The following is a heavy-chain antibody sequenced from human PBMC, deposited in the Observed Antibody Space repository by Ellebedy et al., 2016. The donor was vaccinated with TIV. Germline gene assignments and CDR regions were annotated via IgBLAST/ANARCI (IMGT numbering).Heavy chain of an antibody. D-gene: IGHD4-17*01. CDR1: GYSFTSYW. V-gene: IGHV5-10-1*01. J-gene: IGHJ4*02. CDR3: ASAGDYVGGFDY. CDR2: IDPSDSYT. Sequence: GESLKISCKGSGYSFTSYWISWVRQMPGKGLEWIGRIDPSDSYTNYSPSFQGHVTISADKSISTAYLQWSSLKASDTAMYYCASAGDYVGGFDYWGQGTLVTVSS.